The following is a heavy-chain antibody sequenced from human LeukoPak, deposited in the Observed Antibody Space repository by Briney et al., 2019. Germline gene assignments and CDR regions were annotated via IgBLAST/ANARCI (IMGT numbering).Heavy chain of an antibody. J-gene: IGHJ4*02. CDR3: AKGRSGSYFVERFDY. CDR2: VSTTGGST. V-gene: IGHV3-23*01. Sequence: PGGSLRLPCGASSFTFSSYVMSWVRQAPGKGLEWVSTVSTTGGSTYYADSVKGRFTISRDNSKDTLYLQMNSLRAEDTAVYYCAKGRSGSYFVERFDYWGQGTLVTVSS. D-gene: IGHD1-26*01. CDR1: SFTFSSYV.